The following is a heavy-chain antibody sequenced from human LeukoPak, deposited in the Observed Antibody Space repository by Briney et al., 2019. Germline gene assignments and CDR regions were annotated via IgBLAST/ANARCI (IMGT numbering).Heavy chain of an antibody. CDR1: GGSISSSSYY. J-gene: IGHJ4*02. Sequence: SETLSLTCTVSGGSISSSSYYWGWIRQPPGKGLEWIGSIYYSGSTYHNPSLKSRVTISVDTSKNQFSLRLSSVTAADTAVYYCARLPTVTFFDYWGQGILVTVSS. CDR2: IYYSGST. V-gene: IGHV4-39*01. D-gene: IGHD4-17*01. CDR3: ARLPTVTFFDY.